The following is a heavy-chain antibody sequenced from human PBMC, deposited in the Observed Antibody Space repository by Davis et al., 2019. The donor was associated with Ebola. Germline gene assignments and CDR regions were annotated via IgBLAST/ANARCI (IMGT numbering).Heavy chain of an antibody. CDR2: ISYDGSIQ. CDR3: ARVADSYCSTTSCRTFAY. CDR1: GFTFSGSA. V-gene: IGHV3-30-3*01. J-gene: IGHJ4*02. Sequence: GGSLRLSCAASGFTFSGSAMHWVRQAPGKGLEWVAVISYDGSIQSTADSVKGRFTISRDNYKNTLHLEMNSLRPEDTAVYYCARVADSYCSTTSCRTFAYWGQGTLVTVSS. D-gene: IGHD2-2*01.